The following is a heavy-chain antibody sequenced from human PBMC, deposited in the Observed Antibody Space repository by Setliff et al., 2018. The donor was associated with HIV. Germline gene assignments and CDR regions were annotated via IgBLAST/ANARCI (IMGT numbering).Heavy chain of an antibody. Sequence: GESLTISCAASGFTFSSYAMSWVRQAPGKGLEWVSAISGSGGSTYYAGSVKGRFTISRDNSKNTLYLQMNSLRVEDTAVYYCARGVDIVATIDPDWNAFDIWGQGTMVTVSS. CDR1: GFTFSSYA. J-gene: IGHJ3*02. V-gene: IGHV3-23*01. D-gene: IGHD5-12*01. CDR2: ISGSGGST. CDR3: ARGVDIVATIDPDWNAFDI.